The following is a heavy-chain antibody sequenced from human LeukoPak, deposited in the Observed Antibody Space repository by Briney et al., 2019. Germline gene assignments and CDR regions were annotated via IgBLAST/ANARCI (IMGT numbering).Heavy chain of an antibody. Sequence: PGGSLRLSCAASGFTFSSYWMSWVRQAPGKGLEWVAIIKQDGSEKYYVDSVKGRFTISRDNAKNSLYLQMNSLRAEDTAVYYCARDKSSSWYYYYYYMDVWGKGTTVTVSS. CDR3: ARDKSSSWYYYYYYMDV. J-gene: IGHJ6*03. D-gene: IGHD6-13*01. V-gene: IGHV3-7*01. CDR2: IKQDGSEK. CDR1: GFTFSSYW.